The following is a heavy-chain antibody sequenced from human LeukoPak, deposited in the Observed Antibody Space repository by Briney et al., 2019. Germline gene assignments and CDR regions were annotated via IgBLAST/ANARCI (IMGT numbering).Heavy chain of an antibody. CDR1: GLTVSSNY. CDR3: APVPAANY. D-gene: IGHD2-2*01. Sequence: GGSLRLSCAASGLTVSSNYMSWVRQAPGKGLEWVSVIYSGGSTIYYADSVKGRFTISRDNAKNSLYLQMNSLRAEDTAVYYCAPVPAANYWGQGTLVTVSS. V-gene: IGHV3-11*04. CDR2: IYSGGSTI. J-gene: IGHJ4*02.